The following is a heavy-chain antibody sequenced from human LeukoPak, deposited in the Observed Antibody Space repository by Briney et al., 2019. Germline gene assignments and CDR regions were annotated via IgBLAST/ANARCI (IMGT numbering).Heavy chain of an antibody. CDR2: ISDSGRTV. CDR3: ARDTSVAGLGY. Sequence: GGSLRLSCAAPGFTLSRYEMNWVRQAPGKGLEWVSYISDSGRTVYYADSVKGRFTISRDNAKKSLYLQMNSLRAEDTAVYYCARDTSVAGLGYWGQGTLVTVSS. V-gene: IGHV3-48*03. J-gene: IGHJ4*02. D-gene: IGHD6-19*01. CDR1: GFTLSRYE.